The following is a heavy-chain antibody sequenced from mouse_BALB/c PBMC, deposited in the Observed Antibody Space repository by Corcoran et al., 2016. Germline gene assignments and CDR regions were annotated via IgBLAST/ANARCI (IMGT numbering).Heavy chain of an antibody. CDR1: GYTFTDYN. J-gene: IGHJ4*01. V-gene: IGHV1-18*01. D-gene: IGHD2-4*01. Sequence: EVLLQQSGPELVKPGASVKIPCKASGYTFTDYNMDWVKQSHGKSLEWIGDINPNNGGTIYNQKFKGKATLTVDKSSSTAYMELRSLTSEDTAVYYCARSDDYDEDYAMDDWGQGTSVTVSS. CDR3: ARSDDYDEDYAMDD. CDR2: INPNNGGT.